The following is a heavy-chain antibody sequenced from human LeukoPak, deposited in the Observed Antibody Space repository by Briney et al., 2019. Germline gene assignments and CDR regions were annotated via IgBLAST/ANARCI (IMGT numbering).Heavy chain of an antibody. J-gene: IGHJ4*02. CDR2: VHTTGST. D-gene: IGHD3-22*01. CDR3: ACLNSSGYYGGY. Sequence: SQTLSLTCTVSGGSISSGYYYWTWIRQPAGKGLEWMGRVHTTGSTNYNPPLKSRVTISIDTSKNQFSLKLSSVTAADTAVYYCACLNSSGYYGGYWGQGTLVTVSS. CDR1: GGSISSGYYY. V-gene: IGHV4-61*02.